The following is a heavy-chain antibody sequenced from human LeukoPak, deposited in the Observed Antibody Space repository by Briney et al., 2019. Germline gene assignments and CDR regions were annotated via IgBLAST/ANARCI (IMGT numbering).Heavy chain of an antibody. CDR3: ARATISSELEY. CDR2: INPSGGST. J-gene: IGHJ4*02. D-gene: IGHD3-22*01. Sequence: ASVKVSCKASGYTFTSYYRHLVRQAPGQGLEWMGIINPSGGSTSYAQKFQGRVTMTRDTSTSTVYMELSSLRSEDTAVYYCARATISSELEYWGQGTLVTVSS. CDR1: GYTFTSYY. V-gene: IGHV1-46*01.